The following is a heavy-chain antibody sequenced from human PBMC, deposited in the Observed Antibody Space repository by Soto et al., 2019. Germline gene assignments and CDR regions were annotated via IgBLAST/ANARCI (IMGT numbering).Heavy chain of an antibody. CDR3: ARRTMVRGVIIPYMDV. D-gene: IGHD3-10*01. Sequence: SETLSLTCAVYGGSFSGYYWSWIRQPPGKGLEWIGEINHSGSTNYNPSLKSRVTISVDTSKNQFSLKLSSVTAADTAVYYCARRTMVRGVIIPYMDVWGKGTTVTVSS. CDR1: GGSFSGYY. V-gene: IGHV4-34*01. CDR2: INHSGST. J-gene: IGHJ6*03.